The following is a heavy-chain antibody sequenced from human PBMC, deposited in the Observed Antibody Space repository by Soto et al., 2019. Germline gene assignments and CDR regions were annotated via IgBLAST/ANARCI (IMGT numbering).Heavy chain of an antibody. CDR1: GYTFTRYG. CDR3: ARDGLYCSGGSCTGGFDP. Sequence: AAVKVSCKASGYTFTRYGISWVRQAPGQGLEWMGWISAYNGNTNYAQKLQGRVTMTTDTSTSTAYMELRSLRSDDTAVYYCARDGLYCSGGSCTGGFDPWGQGTLVTVSS. CDR2: ISAYNGNT. J-gene: IGHJ5*02. D-gene: IGHD2-15*01. V-gene: IGHV1-18*01.